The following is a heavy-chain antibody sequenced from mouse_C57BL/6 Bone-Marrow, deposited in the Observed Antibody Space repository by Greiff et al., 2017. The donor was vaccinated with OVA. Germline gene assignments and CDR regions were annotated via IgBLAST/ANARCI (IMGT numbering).Heavy chain of an antibody. CDR3: ARDHPGLLAMDY. CDR2: INYDGSST. CDR1: GFTFSDYY. Sequence: EVHLVESEGGLVQPGSSMKLSCTASGFTFSDYYMAWVRQVPEKGLEWVANINYDGSSTYYLDSLKSRFIISRDNEKNILYLQMSSLKSEDTATYYCARDHPGLLAMDYWGQGTSVTVSS. V-gene: IGHV5-16*01. D-gene: IGHD1-1*01. J-gene: IGHJ4*01.